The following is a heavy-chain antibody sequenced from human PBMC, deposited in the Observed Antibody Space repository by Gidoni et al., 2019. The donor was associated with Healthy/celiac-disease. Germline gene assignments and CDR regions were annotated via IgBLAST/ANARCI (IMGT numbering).Heavy chain of an antibody. V-gene: IGHV3-30-3*01. D-gene: IGHD3-22*01. CDR1: GFTFSSYA. J-gene: IGHJ4*02. CDR2: ISYDGSNK. Sequence: QVQLVESGGGVVQPGRSLRLSCAASGFTFSSYAMHWVRQAPGKGLEWVAVISYDGSNKYYADSVKGRFTISRDNSKNTLYLQMNSLRAEDTAVYYCARDDSSGYYYYYFDYWGQGTLVTVSS. CDR3: ARDDSSGYYYYYFDY.